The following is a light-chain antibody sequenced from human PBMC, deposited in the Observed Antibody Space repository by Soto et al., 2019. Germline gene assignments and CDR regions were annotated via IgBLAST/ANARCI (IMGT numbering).Light chain of an antibody. CDR2: RXX. J-gene: IGLJ1*01. CDR3: ASWDDSLSGFV. Sequence: QSVLTQPPSASGTPGQRVTISCSGTTSNIGHNYVCWYQQLPGSTPKLLILRXXXRXXXXXXXXXXSKSGTSASLTIGGLXXXXXXXYYCASWDDSLSGFVFGTGTKLTVL. CDR1: TSNIGHNY. V-gene: IGLV1-47*01.